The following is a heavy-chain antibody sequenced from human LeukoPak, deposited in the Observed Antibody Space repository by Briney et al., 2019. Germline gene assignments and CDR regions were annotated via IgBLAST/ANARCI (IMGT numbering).Heavy chain of an antibody. V-gene: IGHV1-24*01. CDR3: AIAVDTAMPSLFDY. D-gene: IGHD5-18*01. Sequence: GASVKVSCKVSGYTLTELSMHWVRQAPGKGLEWMGGFDPEDGETIYAQKFQGRVTMTEDTSTDTAHMELSSLRSEDTAVYYCAIAVDTAMPSLFDYWGQGTLVTVSS. J-gene: IGHJ4*02. CDR1: GYTLTELS. CDR2: FDPEDGET.